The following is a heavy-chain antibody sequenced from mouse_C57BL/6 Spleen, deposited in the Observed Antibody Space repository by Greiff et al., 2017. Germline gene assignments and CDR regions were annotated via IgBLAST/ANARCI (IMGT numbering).Heavy chain of an antibody. Sequence: QLQQPGAELVKPGASVKLSCKASGYTFTSYWMHWVKQRPGQGLEWIGMIHPNSGSTNYNEKFKSKATLTVDKSSSTAYMRSSSLTSEDTTVYYCAEGSYDGYNYYFDYWGQGTTLTVSS. CDR1: GYTFTSYW. J-gene: IGHJ2*01. CDR2: IHPNSGST. V-gene: IGHV1-64*01. CDR3: AEGSYDGYNYYFDY. D-gene: IGHD2-3*01.